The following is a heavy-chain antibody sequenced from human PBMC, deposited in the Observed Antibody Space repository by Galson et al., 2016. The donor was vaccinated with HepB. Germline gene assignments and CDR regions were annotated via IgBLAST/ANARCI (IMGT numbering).Heavy chain of an antibody. Sequence: SLRLSCAASGFRFRDYALHWVRQAPGKGLEWVARISYDGGNKSYADAVKGRLTIPRDNSKDTLYLQMNSLTTDDTALYYCARDKSLGDLSAFDLWGQGTMVAVSS. J-gene: IGHJ3*01. CDR3: ARDKSLGDLSAFDL. D-gene: IGHD3-16*01. CDR1: GFRFRDYA. CDR2: ISYDGGNK. V-gene: IGHV3-30-3*01.